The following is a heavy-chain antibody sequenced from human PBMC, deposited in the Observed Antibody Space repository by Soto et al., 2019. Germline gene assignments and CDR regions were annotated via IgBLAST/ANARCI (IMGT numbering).Heavy chain of an antibody. Sequence: PGGSLRLSCAASGFTFSSCAMGWVRRAPGKGLEWLTVTSYDDGSKTDYADSVKGRFTISRDNSKNTLYLQMNSLRAEDTAVYYCARGFTLIVVAPNVYWGQGTLVTVSS. CDR2: TSYDDGSKT. J-gene: IGHJ4*02. D-gene: IGHD3-22*01. CDR1: GFTFSSCA. V-gene: IGHV3-30-3*01. CDR3: ARGFTLIVVAPNVY.